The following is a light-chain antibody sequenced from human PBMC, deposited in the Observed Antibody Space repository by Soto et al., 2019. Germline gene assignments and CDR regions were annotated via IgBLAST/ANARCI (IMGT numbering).Light chain of an antibody. V-gene: IGKV1-17*03. J-gene: IGKJ1*01. CDR1: RGINSY. CDR2: SAS. Sequence: DLQMTQSPPAMSASVGDRVTITCRASRGINSYLAWFQQKPGKVPTRLIYSASILQSGVPSRFSGSGSGTEFTLTISSLQPEDLATYFCLQHHSYPWTFGQGTRVEVK. CDR3: LQHHSYPWT.